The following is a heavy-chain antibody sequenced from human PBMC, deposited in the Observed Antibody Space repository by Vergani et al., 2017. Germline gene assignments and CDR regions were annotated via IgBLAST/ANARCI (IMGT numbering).Heavy chain of an antibody. CDR3: ARDRYDGSSRWFDP. CDR2: ISSSSSYI. D-gene: IGHD1-26*01. CDR1: GFTFSSYS. V-gene: IGHV3-21*01. J-gene: IGHJ5*02. Sequence: EVQLVESGGGLVKPGGSLRLSCAAPGFTFSSYSMNWVRQAPGKGLEWVSSISSSSSYIYYADSVKGRFTISRDNATNSLYLQMNSLRAEDTAVYYCARDRYDGSSRWFDPWGQGTLVTVSS.